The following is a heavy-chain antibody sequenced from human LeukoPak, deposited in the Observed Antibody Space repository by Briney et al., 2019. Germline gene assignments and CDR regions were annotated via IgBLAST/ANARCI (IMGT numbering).Heavy chain of an antibody. CDR3: ARSQQLVNDAFDI. Sequence: GASVKVSCKASGYTFTSYDINWVRQATGQGLEWVGWMNPNSGNTGYAQKFQGRVTMTRNTSISTAYMELSSLRSEDTAVYYCARSQQLVNDAFDIWGQGTMVTVSS. V-gene: IGHV1-8*01. D-gene: IGHD6-13*01. CDR1: GYTFTSYD. J-gene: IGHJ3*02. CDR2: MNPNSGNT.